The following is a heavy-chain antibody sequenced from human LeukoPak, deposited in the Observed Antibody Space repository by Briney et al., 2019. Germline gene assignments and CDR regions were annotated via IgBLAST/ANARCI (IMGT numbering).Heavy chain of an antibody. CDR1: GYSFTNYW. V-gene: IGHV5-51*01. J-gene: IGHJ4*02. CDR3: VTLYSSTWPIY. Sequence: GESLKISCKDSGYSFTNYWIGWVRQMPGKGLEWMGIIHSADSNTKYSPSFQGQVTISADKSISTAYLQWSGLKASDTAMYYCVTLYSSTWPIYWGQGTLVTVSS. CDR2: IHSADSNT. D-gene: IGHD6-13*01.